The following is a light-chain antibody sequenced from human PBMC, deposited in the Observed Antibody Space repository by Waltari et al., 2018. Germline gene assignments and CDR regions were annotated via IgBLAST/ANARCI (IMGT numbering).Light chain of an antibody. J-gene: IGKJ2*01. Sequence: DIRMTQSPSSLSASVGDRVTITCRASQSISTVLNWYQHRPGKAPKLLSYGASNLQSGVPSRFGGSGSGRDFTLTISGLKPEDFATYYCQQSYSSPWYTFGQGTRLEIK. V-gene: IGKV1-39*01. CDR3: QQSYSSPWYT. CDR1: QSISTV. CDR2: GAS.